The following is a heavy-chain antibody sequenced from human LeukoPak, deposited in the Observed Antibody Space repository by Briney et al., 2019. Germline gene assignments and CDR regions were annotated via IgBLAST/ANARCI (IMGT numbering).Heavy chain of an antibody. Sequence: GGSLRLSCVVSGFTFSNCSMNWVRQAPGKGLEWVSYISSSSTTRYYADSVKGRFTISRDNAKNSLYLQMNSLRDEDSAVYYCARDPHIAAAGTIFDYWGQGTLVTVSS. CDR2: ISSSSTTR. CDR3: ARDPHIAAAGTIFDY. V-gene: IGHV3-48*02. J-gene: IGHJ4*02. D-gene: IGHD6-13*01. CDR1: GFTFSNCS.